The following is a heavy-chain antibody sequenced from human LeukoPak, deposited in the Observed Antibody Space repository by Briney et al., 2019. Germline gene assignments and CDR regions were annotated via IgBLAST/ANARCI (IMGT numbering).Heavy chain of an antibody. Sequence: ASVKVSCKVSGYTLTELSMHWVRQAPGKGLEWMGGFDPEDGETIYAQKFQGRVTMTEDTSTDTAYMELSSLRSEDTAVYYCATDLFFRLCSSTSCPPGYWGQGTLVTVSS. J-gene: IGHJ4*02. V-gene: IGHV1-24*01. CDR1: GYTLTELS. D-gene: IGHD2-2*01. CDR3: ATDLFFRLCSSTSCPPGY. CDR2: FDPEDGET.